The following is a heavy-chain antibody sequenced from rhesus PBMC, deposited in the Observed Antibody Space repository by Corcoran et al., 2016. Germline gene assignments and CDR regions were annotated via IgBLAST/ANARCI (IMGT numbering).Heavy chain of an antibody. Sequence: DVQLVESGGGLVKPGGSLRLSCVASGFTFSSYEMHWVRQATGKGLEWVSVISESGGTRYYAESVKGRFTIFRDNAKNELFLKMNSLRAEDTAVYYCMYCSGGGNYGWGQGVLVTVSS. CDR3: MYCSGGGNYG. V-gene: IGHV3-100*02. CDR1: GFTFSSYE. D-gene: IGHD2-39*02. J-gene: IGHJ4*01. CDR2: ISESGGTR.